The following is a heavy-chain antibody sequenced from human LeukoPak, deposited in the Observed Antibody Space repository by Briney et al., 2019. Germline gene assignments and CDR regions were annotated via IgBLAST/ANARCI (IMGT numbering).Heavy chain of an antibody. J-gene: IGHJ4*02. CDR3: ARTITVTYIDY. CDR1: GYTFTGYY. V-gene: IGHV1-2*02. D-gene: IGHD4-11*01. CDR2: INPNSGGT. Sequence: ASVKVSCKASGYTFTGYYMHWVRQAPGQGLEWMGWINPNSGGTNYAQKFQGRVTITRDTSISTAYMELSRLRSDQPAVYYCARTITVTYIDYWGQGTLVTVSS.